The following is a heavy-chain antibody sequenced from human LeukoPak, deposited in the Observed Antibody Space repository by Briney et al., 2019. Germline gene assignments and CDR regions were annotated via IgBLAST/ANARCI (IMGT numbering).Heavy chain of an antibody. V-gene: IGHV4-59*01. CDR1: GGSLSIYY. D-gene: IGHD3-10*01. J-gene: IGHJ2*01. CDR3: ARDLRGPLGYFDL. CDR2: IYYSGST. Sequence: PSETLSLTCTVSGGSLSIYYWSWIRQPPGKGLEWIGYIYYSGSTNYNPSLKSRVTISVDTSKNQFSLKLSSVTSADTAVYYCARDLRGPLGYFDLWGRGTLVTVSS.